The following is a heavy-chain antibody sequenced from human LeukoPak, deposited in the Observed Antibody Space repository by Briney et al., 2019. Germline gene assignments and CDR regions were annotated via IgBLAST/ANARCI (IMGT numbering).Heavy chain of an antibody. CDR1: GFTFSSYW. J-gene: IGHJ6*03. CDR3: ARDAMVRGVIYYYYMDV. CDR2: IKQDGSEK. Sequence: GGSLRLSCAASGFTFSSYWMSWVRQAPGKGLEWVANIKQDGSEKYYVDSVKGRFTISRDNAKNSLYLQMNSLRAEDTAVYYCARDAMVRGVIYYYYMDVWGKGTTVTISS. V-gene: IGHV3-7*01. D-gene: IGHD3-10*01.